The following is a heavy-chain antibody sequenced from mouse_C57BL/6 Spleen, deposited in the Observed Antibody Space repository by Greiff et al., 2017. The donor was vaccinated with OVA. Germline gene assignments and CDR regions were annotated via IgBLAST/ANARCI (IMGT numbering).Heavy chain of an antibody. Sequence: VQLQQSGAELVKPGASVKLSCTASGFNITDYYMPFVNPMPEQVLAWIGRIDPEDGETKYAPKFQGKATITADTSSNTAYLQLSSLTSEDTAVYYCARVANAYWYFDVWGTGTTVTVSA. V-gene: IGHV14-2*01. CDR3: ARVANAYWYFDV. CDR2: IDPEDGET. CDR1: GFNITDYY. J-gene: IGHJ1*03. D-gene: IGHD1-1*01.